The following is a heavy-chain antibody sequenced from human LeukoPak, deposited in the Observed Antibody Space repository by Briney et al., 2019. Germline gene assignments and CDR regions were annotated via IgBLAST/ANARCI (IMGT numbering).Heavy chain of an antibody. CDR3: ARPNSNYLGNDAFNI. J-gene: IGHJ3*02. V-gene: IGHV4-30-2*02. D-gene: IGHD4-11*01. CDR2: IYHSGST. Sequence: SWIRQPPGKGLEWIGYIYHSGSTYYNPSLKSRVSISVDRSKNQFSLRLSSVTAADTAVYYCARPNSNYLGNDAFNIWGQGTMVTVSS.